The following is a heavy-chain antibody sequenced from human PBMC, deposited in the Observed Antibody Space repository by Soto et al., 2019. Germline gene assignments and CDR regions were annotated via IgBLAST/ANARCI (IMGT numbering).Heavy chain of an antibody. J-gene: IGHJ5*02. D-gene: IGHD6-13*01. Sequence: QVQLVQSGAEVKKPGSSVKVSCKASGGTFSSYTISWVRQAPGQGLEWMGRIIPILGIANYAQKFQGRVTITAXXSXSXXYMELSSLRSEDTAVYYGARGCRGSSSPGACWFDPWGQGTLVTVSS. CDR2: IIPILGIA. CDR1: GGTFSSYT. CDR3: ARGCRGSSSPGACWFDP. V-gene: IGHV1-69*02.